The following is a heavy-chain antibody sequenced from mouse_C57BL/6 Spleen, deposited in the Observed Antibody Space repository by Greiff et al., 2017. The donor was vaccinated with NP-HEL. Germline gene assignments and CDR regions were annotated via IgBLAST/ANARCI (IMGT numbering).Heavy chain of an antibody. CDR3: ARRGSKTWDAMDY. J-gene: IGHJ4*01. Sequence: QVQLQQSGAELMKPGASVKLSCKATGYTFTGYWIEWVKQRPGHGLEWIGEILPGSGSSTYNEKFKGKATFTADTSSNTAYMQLSSLTTEDSAIYYCARRGSKTWDAMDYWGQGTSVTVSS. CDR2: ILPGSGSS. D-gene: IGHD2-5*01. CDR1: GYTFTGYW. V-gene: IGHV1-9*01.